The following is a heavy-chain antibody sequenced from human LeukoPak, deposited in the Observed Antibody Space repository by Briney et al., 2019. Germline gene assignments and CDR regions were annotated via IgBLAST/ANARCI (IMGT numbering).Heavy chain of an antibody. CDR3: ARCPYDSSGYYPDDAFDI. Sequence: SETLSLTCTVSGGSISTSNYYWGWIRQPPGKGLEWIGNIFYSGSTYYSPSLKSRVTISLDTSRNQFSLKLTSVTAADTAVYYCARCPYDSSGYYPDDAFDIWGQGTMVTVSS. D-gene: IGHD3-22*01. V-gene: IGHV4-39*07. J-gene: IGHJ3*02. CDR1: GGSISTSNYY. CDR2: IFYSGST.